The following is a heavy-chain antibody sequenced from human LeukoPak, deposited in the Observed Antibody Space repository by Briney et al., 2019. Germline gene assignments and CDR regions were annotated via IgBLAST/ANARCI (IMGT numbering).Heavy chain of an antibody. CDR1: GYTFTSYY. D-gene: IGHD1/OR15-1a*01. J-gene: IGHJ3*01. Sequence: GASVKVSCKASGYTFTSYYMHWVSQSPGQGLEWVGWMNPTSGATNYAQNFQGRVTLTRDTSNNTSYMELSSLTSDDTAVYYCAREFRTTTWSYDAFDLWGQGTMVTVSS. V-gene: IGHV1-2*02. CDR3: AREFRTTTWSYDAFDL. CDR2: MNPTSGAT.